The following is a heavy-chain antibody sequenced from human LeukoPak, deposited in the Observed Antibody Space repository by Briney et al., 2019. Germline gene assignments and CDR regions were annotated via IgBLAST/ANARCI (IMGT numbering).Heavy chain of an antibody. CDR1: GGSIRSGDYY. D-gene: IGHD1-26*01. CDR3: ARGRRYNGFDY. V-gene: IGHV4-39*07. Sequence: PSGTLSLTCTVSGGSIRSGDYYWAWIRRPPGKGLEWIGEINHSGSTNYNPSLKSRVTISVDTSKNQFSLKLSSVTAADTAVYYCARGRRYNGFDYWGQGTLVTVSS. J-gene: IGHJ4*02. CDR2: INHSGST.